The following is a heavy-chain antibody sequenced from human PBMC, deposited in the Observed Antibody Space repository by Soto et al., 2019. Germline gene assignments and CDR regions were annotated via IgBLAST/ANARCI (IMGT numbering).Heavy chain of an antibody. CDR2: INSDGSSI. CDR3: AREVSHGYVLRGMDV. D-gene: IGHD5-18*01. V-gene: IGHV3-74*01. CDR1: KFTITSYW. Sequence: EVQLVESGGGLVQPGGTVRLSCAASKFTITSYWMHWVRQAPRKGLVWVSRINSDGSSISYADAVKGRFTISRDNAKNTLYLQMNSLRVEDTAVYYCAREVSHGYVLRGMDVWGQGTTVTVFS. J-gene: IGHJ6*02.